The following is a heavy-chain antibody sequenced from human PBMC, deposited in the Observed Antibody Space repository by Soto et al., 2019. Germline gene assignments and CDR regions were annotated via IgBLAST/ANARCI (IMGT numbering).Heavy chain of an antibody. Sequence: PGGSLRLSCAASGFTFSSYAMSWVRQAPGKGLEWVSAISGSGGSTYYADSVKGRFTISRDNSKNTLYLQMNSLRAEDTAVYYCAKDYPVYYDSSGYYGWFDPWGQGNLVTVSS. CDR2: ISGSGGST. J-gene: IGHJ5*02. CDR3: AKDYPVYYDSSGYYGWFDP. CDR1: GFTFSSYA. D-gene: IGHD3-22*01. V-gene: IGHV3-23*01.